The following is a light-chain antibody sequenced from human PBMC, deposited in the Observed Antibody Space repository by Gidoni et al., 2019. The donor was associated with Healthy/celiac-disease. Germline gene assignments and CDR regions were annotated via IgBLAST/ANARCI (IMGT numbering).Light chain of an antibody. CDR1: QSVSSY. Sequence: EIVLTQSPATLSLSPGERATLPCRASQSVSSYLAWYQQKPGQAPRLLIYDASNRATGIPARFSGSGSGTDFTLTISSLEPEDFAVYYCQQRSNWPCTFGQGTKVEIK. CDR3: QQRSNWPCT. J-gene: IGKJ1*01. CDR2: DAS. V-gene: IGKV3-11*01.